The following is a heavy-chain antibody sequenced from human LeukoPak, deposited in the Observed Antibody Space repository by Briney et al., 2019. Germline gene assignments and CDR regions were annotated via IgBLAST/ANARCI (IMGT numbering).Heavy chain of an antibody. CDR3: ARDGDYYDSSGYPPNYYYYMDV. Sequence: ASVKVSCKASGYTFTSYYMHWVRQAPGQGLEWMGIINPSGGSTSYAQKLHGRVTMTRDMSTSTVYMELSSLRSEDTAVYYCARDGDYYDSSGYPPNYYYYMDVWGKGTTVTVSS. J-gene: IGHJ6*03. V-gene: IGHV1-46*01. CDR1: GYTFTSYY. D-gene: IGHD3-22*01. CDR2: INPSGGST.